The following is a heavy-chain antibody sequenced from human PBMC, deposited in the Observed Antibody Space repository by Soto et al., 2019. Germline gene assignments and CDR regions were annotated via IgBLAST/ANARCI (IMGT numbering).Heavy chain of an antibody. Sequence: SETLSLTCAVSGGSISSGGYSWSWIRQPPGKGLEWIGYIYHSGSTYYNPSLKSRVTISVDRSKNQFSLKLSSVTAADTAVYYCARGREEADYYYGMDVWGQGTTVTV. CDR3: ARGREEADYYYGMDV. CDR2: IYHSGST. CDR1: GGSISSGGYS. V-gene: IGHV4-30-2*01. J-gene: IGHJ6*02. D-gene: IGHD1-26*01.